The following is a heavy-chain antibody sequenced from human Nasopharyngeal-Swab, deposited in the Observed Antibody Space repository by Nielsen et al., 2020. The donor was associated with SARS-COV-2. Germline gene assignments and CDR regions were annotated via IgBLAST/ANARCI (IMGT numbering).Heavy chain of an antibody. D-gene: IGHD6-19*01. CDR2: ISWNSGSI. CDR1: GFTFDDYA. V-gene: IGHV3-9*01. Sequence: GGSLRLSCAASGFTFDDYAMHWVRQAPGKGLEWVSGISWNSGSIGYADSVKGRFTISRDNAKNSLYLQMNSLRAGDTALYYCAKDESYSSGWGFDYWGQGTPVTVSS. J-gene: IGHJ4*02. CDR3: AKDESYSSGWGFDY.